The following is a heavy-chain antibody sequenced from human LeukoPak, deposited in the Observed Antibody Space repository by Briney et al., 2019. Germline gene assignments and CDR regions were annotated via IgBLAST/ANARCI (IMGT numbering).Heavy chain of an antibody. V-gene: IGHV3-23*01. CDR2: ITNTGGDT. CDR3: VKGSSSSRPYYFDS. D-gene: IGHD6-6*01. Sequence: VGSLRHSCAESGVTLSNFAMCWGRQGPGGGLEWVSDITNTGGDTFHADSVKGRLTISRDNPKYTLYLQMNSLRVEDTAMYYCVKGSSSSRPYYFDSWGQGTLVTVSS. CDR1: GVTLSNFA. J-gene: IGHJ4*02.